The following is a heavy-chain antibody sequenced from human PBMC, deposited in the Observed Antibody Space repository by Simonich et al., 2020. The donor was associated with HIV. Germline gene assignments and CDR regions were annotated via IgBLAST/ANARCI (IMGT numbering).Heavy chain of an antibody. Sequence: QLQLQESGPALVKPSETLSLTCTVSGCSISSSSYYWGLIRQPPGEGLEWIGSVYYIWSPDHNPSTKSRVTISVDTSKNQFSRKLSSVTAADTAVYYCVRRIAATATHYFDYWGQGTLVTVSS. CDR1: GCSISSSSYY. D-gene: IGHD6-13*01. CDR3: VRRIAATATHYFDY. V-gene: IGHV4-39*01. J-gene: IGHJ4*02. CDR2: VYYIWSP.